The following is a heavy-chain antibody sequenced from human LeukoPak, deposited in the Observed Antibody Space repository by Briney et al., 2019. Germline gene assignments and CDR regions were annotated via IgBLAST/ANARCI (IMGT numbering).Heavy chain of an antibody. CDR1: GGSISSSSYY. V-gene: IGHV4-39*01. CDR2: IYYSGST. J-gene: IGHJ5*02. Sequence: PSETLSLTCTVSGGSISSSSYYWGWIRQPPGKGLEWIGSIYYSGSTYYNPSLKSRVTISVDTSKNQFSLKLSSVTAADTAVYYCARRVLVAATRTKNWFDPWGQGTLVTVSS. D-gene: IGHD2-15*01. CDR3: ARRVLVAATRTKNWFDP.